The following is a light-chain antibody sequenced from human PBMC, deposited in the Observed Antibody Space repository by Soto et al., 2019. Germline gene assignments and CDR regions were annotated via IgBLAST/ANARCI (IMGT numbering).Light chain of an antibody. Sequence: EIVLTQSPGTLSLSPGERATLSCRASQSVSSSYLAWYQQKPGQAPRLLIYGASGRATGIPARFSGSGSGTEFTLTINSLQSEDFAVYYCQQYNNWPMWTFGQGTKVDIK. CDR2: GAS. CDR3: QQYNNWPMWT. CDR1: QSVSSSY. V-gene: IGKV3D-15*01. J-gene: IGKJ1*01.